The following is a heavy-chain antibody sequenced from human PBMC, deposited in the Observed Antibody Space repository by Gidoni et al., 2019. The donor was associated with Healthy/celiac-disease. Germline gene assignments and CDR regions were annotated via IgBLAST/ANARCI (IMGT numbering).Heavy chain of an antibody. J-gene: IGHJ6*02. Sequence: EVQLVQSGAEVKKPGASLRISCKGSGYSFTSYWISWVRQMPGKGLEWMGRIDPSDSYTNYSPSFQGHVTISADKSISTAYLQWSSLKASDTAMYYCARHSVAGTYYYYYGMDVWGQGTTVTVSS. D-gene: IGHD6-19*01. CDR1: GYSFTSYW. V-gene: IGHV5-10-1*01. CDR3: ARHSVAGTYYYYYGMDV. CDR2: IDPSDSYT.